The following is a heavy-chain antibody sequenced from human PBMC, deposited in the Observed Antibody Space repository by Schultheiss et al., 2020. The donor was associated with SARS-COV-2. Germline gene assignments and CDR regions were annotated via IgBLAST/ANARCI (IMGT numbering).Heavy chain of an antibody. J-gene: IGHJ5*02. D-gene: IGHD3-3*01. Sequence: GSLRLSCTVSGFSISSGAYWGWIRQPPGKGLEWIGTIYHSGNSYYNPSLKSRVAVSMDTSKNHFSLKLSSVTAADTAVYYCMRAITISNWFDLWGQGTLGTSSS. CDR3: MRAITISNWFDL. CDR1: GFSISSGAY. V-gene: IGHV4-38-2*02. CDR2: IYHSGNS.